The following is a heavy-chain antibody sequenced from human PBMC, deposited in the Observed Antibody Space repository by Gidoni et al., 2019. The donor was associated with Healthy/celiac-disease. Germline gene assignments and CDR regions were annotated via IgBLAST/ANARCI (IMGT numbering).Heavy chain of an antibody. J-gene: IGHJ3*02. CDR3: ATADILTGYYPDAFDI. CDR1: GYTLTELS. D-gene: IGHD3-9*01. CDR2: FDPEDGET. Sequence: QVQLVPSGAEVTKPGASVKVSCQVSGYTLTELSMHWVRQAPGKGLEWMGGFDPEDGETIYAQKFQGRVTMTEDTSTDTAYMELSSLRSEDTAVYYCATADILTGYYPDAFDIWGQGTMVTVSS. V-gene: IGHV1-24*01.